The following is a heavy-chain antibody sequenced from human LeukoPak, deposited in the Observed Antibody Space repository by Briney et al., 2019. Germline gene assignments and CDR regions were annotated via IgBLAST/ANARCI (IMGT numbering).Heavy chain of an antibody. J-gene: IGHJ4*01. CDR1: GFTFTDYW. CDR3: ARDGTAAGLYFDL. V-gene: IGHV3-7*01. Sequence: GGSLRLSCEVSGFTFTDYWMNWVRQAPGKGPEWVASVRQDGSEKTYVDSVEGRFTISRDNTKNSLSLQLNGLRAEDTAVYYCARDGTAAGLYFDLWGQGTLVTVSS. CDR2: VRQDGSEK. D-gene: IGHD6-13*01.